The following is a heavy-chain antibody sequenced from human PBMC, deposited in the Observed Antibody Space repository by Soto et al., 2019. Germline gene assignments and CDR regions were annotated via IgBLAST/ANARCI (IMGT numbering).Heavy chain of an antibody. Sequence: GGSLRLSCVASGFTFSGNAMTWVRQAPGKGLHWVSGISAGGTTYYADSAKGRFTISRDNSKNTLYLQMNSLRADDTAVYYCAKDPLTRGWFDPWGQGTLVTVSS. V-gene: IGHV3-23*01. J-gene: IGHJ5*02. CDR1: GFTFSGNA. CDR2: ISAGGTT. CDR3: AKDPLTRGWFDP.